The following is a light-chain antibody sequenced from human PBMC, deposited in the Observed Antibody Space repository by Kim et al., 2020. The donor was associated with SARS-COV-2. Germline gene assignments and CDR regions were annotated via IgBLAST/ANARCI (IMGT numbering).Light chain of an antibody. Sequence: AIHMTQSPSSLSASVGDRVTITCRASQGIRNDLGWYQQKPGKAPELLIYAASSLHSEVPSRFSGSGSGTDFTLTISSLQPEDFATYYCLQDYNYPYTFGQGTKLEI. CDR3: LQDYNYPYT. V-gene: IGKV1-6*01. CDR1: QGIRND. CDR2: AAS. J-gene: IGKJ2*01.